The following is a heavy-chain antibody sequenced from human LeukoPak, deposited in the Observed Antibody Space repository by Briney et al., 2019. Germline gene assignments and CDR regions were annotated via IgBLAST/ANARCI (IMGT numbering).Heavy chain of an antibody. CDR3: ARERIAATGNYFDY. CDR1: GFTFSSYW. Sequence: GGSLRLSCAASGFTFSSYWMSWVRQAPGKGLEWVANIKQDGSEKYFVDSVKGRFTISRDNAKNSLYLQMNSLRAEDTAVYYCARERIAATGNYFDYWGQGTLVTVSS. J-gene: IGHJ4*02. V-gene: IGHV3-7*01. CDR2: IKQDGSEK. D-gene: IGHD6-13*01.